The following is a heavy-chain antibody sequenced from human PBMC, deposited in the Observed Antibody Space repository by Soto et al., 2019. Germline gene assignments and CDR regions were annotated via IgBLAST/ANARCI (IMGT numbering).Heavy chain of an antibody. J-gene: IGHJ4*02. CDR1: GFSLSTNGMG. CDR3: ARLTRGVYDLDRLWEKFDY. D-gene: IGHD5-12*01. CDR2: IYWDDDK. V-gene: IGHV2-5*02. Sequence: QITVKESGLTLVKPTQTLTLTCTFSGFSLSTNGMGVGWIRQSPGKALEWLALIYWDDDKRYSPSLRSRLTIPQATSKTQVDLTMTNMDPVDTATYLCARLTRGVYDLDRLWEKFDYWGQGTLVTVSS.